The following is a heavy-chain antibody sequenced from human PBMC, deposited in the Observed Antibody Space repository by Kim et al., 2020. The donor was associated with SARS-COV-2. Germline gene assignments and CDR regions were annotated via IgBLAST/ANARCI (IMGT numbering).Heavy chain of an antibody. CDR3: AREYSSSWSPFDY. CDR2: ISSSSSYI. J-gene: IGHJ4*02. CDR1: GFTFSSYS. Sequence: GGSLRLSCAASGFTFSSYSMNWVRQAPGKGLEWVSSISSSSSYIYYADSVKGRFTISRDNAKNSLYLQMNSLRAEDTAVYYCAREYSSSWSPFDYWGQGTLVTVSS. D-gene: IGHD6-13*01. V-gene: IGHV3-21*01.